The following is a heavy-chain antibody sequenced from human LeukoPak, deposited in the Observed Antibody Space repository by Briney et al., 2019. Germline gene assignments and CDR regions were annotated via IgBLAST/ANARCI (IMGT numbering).Heavy chain of an antibody. D-gene: IGHD2-15*01. J-gene: IGHJ6*03. CDR2: ISAYNGNT. V-gene: IGHV1-18*01. CDR3: AREESGSVSRYMDV. CDR1: GYTFTSYG. Sequence: VASVKVSCKASGYTFTSYGISWVRQAAGQGRGWMGWISAYNGNTNYAQKLQGRVTMTTDTSTSTAYMELRSLRPDATAVYYCAREESGSVSRYMDVWGKGNTVTVSS.